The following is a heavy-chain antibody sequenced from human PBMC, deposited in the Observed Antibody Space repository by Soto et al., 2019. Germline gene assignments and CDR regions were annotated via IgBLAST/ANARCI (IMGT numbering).Heavy chain of an antibody. CDR2: VYYSGTT. CDR3: ARTTAEHNTLRSRYFFDY. V-gene: IGHV4-61*01. CDR1: GGSVSNKTYY. J-gene: IGHJ4*02. Sequence: SETLSLTCSVSGGSVSNKTYYWSWIRQPPGKRLEWIGYVYYSGTTDYNPSLKSRVTISVDLSKNQFSLRLSSVTTADTALYYCARTTAEHNTLRSRYFFDYWGQGTLVTVSS. D-gene: IGHD4-17*01.